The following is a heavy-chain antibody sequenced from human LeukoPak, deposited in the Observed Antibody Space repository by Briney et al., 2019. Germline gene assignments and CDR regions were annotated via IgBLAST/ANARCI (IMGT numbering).Heavy chain of an antibody. CDR2: ISAYNGNT. D-gene: IGHD3-10*01. CDR1: GYTFTGYY. Sequence: ASVKVSCKASGYTFTGYYMHWVRQAPGQGLEWMGWISAYNGNTNYAQKLQGRVTMTTDTSTSTAYMELRSLRSDDTAVYYCARSRVYMDVWGKGTTVTVSS. J-gene: IGHJ6*03. V-gene: IGHV1-18*04. CDR3: ARSRVYMDV.